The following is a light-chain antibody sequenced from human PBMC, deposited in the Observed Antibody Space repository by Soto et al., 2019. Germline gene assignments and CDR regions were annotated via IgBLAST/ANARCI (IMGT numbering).Light chain of an antibody. CDR3: QQYSSYWT. CDR2: DVS. CDR1: QSISSY. Sequence: DIPMTQSPSSLSASVVDSVAITCRASQSISSYLNWYQQKPGKAPKLLIYDVSSLESGVPSRFSGSGFGTEFTLTINSLQPGDFATYYCQQYSSYWTFGQGTKVDIK. J-gene: IGKJ1*01. V-gene: IGKV1-5*01.